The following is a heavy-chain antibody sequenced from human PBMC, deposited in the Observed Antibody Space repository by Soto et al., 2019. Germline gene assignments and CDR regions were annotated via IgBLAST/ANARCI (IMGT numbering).Heavy chain of an antibody. CDR2: IWFDGSIQ. J-gene: IGHJ4*02. D-gene: IGHD5-18*01. V-gene: IGHV3-33*06. CDR3: TKPRIQLWTFDS. CDR1: GFSFSTYG. Sequence: GGSLRLSCSASGFSFSTYGMHWVRQAPGKGLEWVAVIWFDGSIQYYADSVKGRFTISRDNSKNTLSLQMNDLRAEDTAVYYCTKPRIQLWTFDSWGQGTPVTVSS.